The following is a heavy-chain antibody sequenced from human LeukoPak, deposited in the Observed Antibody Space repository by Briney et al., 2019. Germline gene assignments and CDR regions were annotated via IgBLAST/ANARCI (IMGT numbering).Heavy chain of an antibody. CDR1: GYSISSGYY. D-gene: IGHD6-6*01. CDR3: ARDSPQSSSDY. Sequence: SETLSLTCAVSGYSISSGYYWGWIRQPPGKGLEWIGSIYHSGSTYYNPSLKSRVTISVDTSKNQFSLKLSSVTAADTAVYYCARDSPQSSSDYWGQGTLVTVSS. J-gene: IGHJ4*02. V-gene: IGHV4-38-2*02. CDR2: IYHSGST.